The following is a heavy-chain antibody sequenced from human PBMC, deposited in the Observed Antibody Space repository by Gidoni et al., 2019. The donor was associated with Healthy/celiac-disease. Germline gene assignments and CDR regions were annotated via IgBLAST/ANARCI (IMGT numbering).Heavy chain of an antibody. CDR2: IYPGDSDT. CDR1: GYSFTTYW. Sequence: EVQLAQSGAAVKKPGESLQISCKGSGYSFTTYWIGWVRQMPGKGLEWMGLIYPGDSDTRYSPSFQGQVTISADKSISTAYLQWSSLKASDTAMYYCARHSKGVSTSCYECYYYYMDVWGKGTTVTVSS. CDR3: ARHSKGVSTSCYECYYYYMDV. V-gene: IGHV5-51*01. D-gene: IGHD2-2*01. J-gene: IGHJ6*03.